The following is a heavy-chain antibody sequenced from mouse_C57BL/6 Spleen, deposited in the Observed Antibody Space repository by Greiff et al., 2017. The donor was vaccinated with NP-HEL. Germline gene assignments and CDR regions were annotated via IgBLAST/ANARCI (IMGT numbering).Heavy chain of an antibody. Sequence: EVQGVESGEGLVKPGGSLKLPCAASGFTFSSYAMSWVRQTPEKRLEWVAYISSGGDYFYYADTVKGRFTITRDNDRNTLYLQMSSLKSEDTAMYYCTRGEWGDCYAMDYLGQGTSVTVSS. CDR2: ISSGGDYF. CDR3: TRGEWGDCYAMDY. CDR1: GFTFSSYA. J-gene: IGHJ4*01. V-gene: IGHV5-9-1*02.